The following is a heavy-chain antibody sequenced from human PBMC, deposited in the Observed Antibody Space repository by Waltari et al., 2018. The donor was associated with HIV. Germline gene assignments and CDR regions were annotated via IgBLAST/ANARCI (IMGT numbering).Heavy chain of an antibody. CDR2: MNPNSGNT. CDR3: ARNMVTTRQYDY. CDR1: GYTFTSYD. V-gene: IGHV1-8*01. J-gene: IGHJ4*02. D-gene: IGHD2-21*02. Sequence: QVQLVQSGAEVKKPGASVQVSCKASGYTFTSYDINWVRQATGQRPEWMGWMNPNSGNTGYAQKFQGRVTMTRKTSISTAYMGLSSLISEDTAVYYCARNMVTTRQYDYWGQGIPGHRLL.